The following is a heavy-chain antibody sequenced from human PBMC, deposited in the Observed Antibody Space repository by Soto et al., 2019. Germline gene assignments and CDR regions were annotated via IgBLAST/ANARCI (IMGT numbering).Heavy chain of an antibody. CDR2: IYHSGST. D-gene: IGHD1-7*01. Sequence: SETLSLTCAVSSGSISSSNWWSWVRQPPGKGLEWIGEIYHSGSTNYNPSLKSRVTISVDKSKNQFSLKLSSVTAADTAVYYCARAGTNWNYVSWFDPWGQGTLVTVSS. J-gene: IGHJ5*02. CDR3: ARAGTNWNYVSWFDP. CDR1: SGSISSSNW. V-gene: IGHV4-4*02.